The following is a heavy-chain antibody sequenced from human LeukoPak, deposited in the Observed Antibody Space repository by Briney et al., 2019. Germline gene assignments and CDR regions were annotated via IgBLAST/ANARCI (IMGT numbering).Heavy chain of an antibody. D-gene: IGHD3-22*01. J-gene: IGHJ1*01. CDR1: GGTFSSYA. CDR3: ARVNYYDSSGYFDYFQH. Sequence: SVKVSCKASGGTFSSYAISWVRQAPGQGLEWTGRIIPIFGTANYAQKFQGRVTITADKSTSTAYMELSSLRSEDTAVYYCARVNYYDSSGYFDYFQHWGQGTLVTVS. V-gene: IGHV1-69*06. CDR2: IIPIFGTA.